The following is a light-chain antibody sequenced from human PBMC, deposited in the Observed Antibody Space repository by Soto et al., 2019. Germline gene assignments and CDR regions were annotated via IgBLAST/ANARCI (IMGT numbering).Light chain of an antibody. J-gene: IGLJ2*01. V-gene: IGLV1-40*01. Sequence: QSVLTQPPSVSGAPGQRVTISCTGSSSNIGAGYDVHWYQQLPGTAPKLLIYGNSNRPSGVPDRFSGSKSGTSASLAITGLQAEYEADYYCQSYDSSLRGSNVVFGGGTKVTVL. CDR3: QSYDSSLRGSNVV. CDR2: GNS. CDR1: SSNIGAGYD.